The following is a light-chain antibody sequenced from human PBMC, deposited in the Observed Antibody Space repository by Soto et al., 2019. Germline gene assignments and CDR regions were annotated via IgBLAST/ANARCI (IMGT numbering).Light chain of an antibody. V-gene: IGKV3-11*01. J-gene: IGKJ1*01. Sequence: EIVLTQPPATRALSPGARATLSCRASQSVSSYLAWYHQKPGQSPRLLISDASNRAPGIPAMFSGGGSGTDGTVSIRSREPADFAGYHCQQRSNLPLTFAEGTKVQI. CDR2: DAS. CDR3: QQRSNLPLT. CDR1: QSVSSY.